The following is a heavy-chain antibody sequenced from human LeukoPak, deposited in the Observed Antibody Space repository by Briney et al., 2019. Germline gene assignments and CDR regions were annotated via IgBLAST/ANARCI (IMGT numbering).Heavy chain of an antibody. CDR1: GFTVSSNY. CDR2: IYSGGST. J-gene: IGHJ4*02. CDR3: ARSKGSSWYSSFDY. D-gene: IGHD6-13*01. Sequence: GGSLRLSCAASGFTVSSNYMSWVRQAPGKGLEWVSVIYSGGSTYYADSVKGRFTISRDNSKSTLYLQMNSLRAEDTAVYYCARSKGSSWYSSFDYWGQGTLVTVSS. V-gene: IGHV3-66*02.